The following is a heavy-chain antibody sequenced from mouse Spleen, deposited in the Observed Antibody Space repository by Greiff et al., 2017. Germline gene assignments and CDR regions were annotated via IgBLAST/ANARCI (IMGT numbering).Heavy chain of an antibody. CDR2: ILPGSGST. V-gene: IGHV1-9*01. Sequence: KPGHGLEWIGEILPGSGSTNYNEKFKGKATFTADTSSNTAYMQLSSLTTEDSAIYYCASRDGYDGYWGQGTTLTVSS. J-gene: IGHJ2*01. CDR3: ASRDGYDGY. D-gene: IGHD2-2*01.